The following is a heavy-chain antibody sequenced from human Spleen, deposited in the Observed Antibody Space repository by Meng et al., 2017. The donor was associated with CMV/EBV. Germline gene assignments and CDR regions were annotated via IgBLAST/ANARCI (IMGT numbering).Heavy chain of an antibody. V-gene: IGHV3-21*01. Sequence: GGSLRLSCAASGFTFSSYSMNWVRQAPGKGLEWVSSISSSSSYIYYADSVKGRFTISRDNAKNSLYLQMNSLRAEDTAVYYCARGYSSSWYEDFDYWGQGTLVTVSS. CDR1: GFTFSSYS. D-gene: IGHD6-13*01. CDR3: ARGYSSSWYEDFDY. CDR2: ISSSSSYI. J-gene: IGHJ4*02.